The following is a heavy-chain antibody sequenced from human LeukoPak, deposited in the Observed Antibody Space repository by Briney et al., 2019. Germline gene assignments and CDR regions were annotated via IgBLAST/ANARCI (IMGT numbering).Heavy chain of an antibody. CDR3: ARGGIAAAGTVDY. CDR1: GYTFTSYG. V-gene: IGHV1-46*01. Sequence: GASVKVSCKASGYTFTSYGISWVRQAPGQGLEWMGIINPSGGSTSYAQKFQGRVTMTRDTSTSTVYMELSSLRSEDTAVYYCARGGIAAAGTVDYWGQGTLVIVSS. D-gene: IGHD6-13*01. J-gene: IGHJ4*02. CDR2: INPSGGST.